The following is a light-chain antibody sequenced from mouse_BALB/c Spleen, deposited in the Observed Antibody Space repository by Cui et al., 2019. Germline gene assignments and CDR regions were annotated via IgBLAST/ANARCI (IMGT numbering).Light chain of an antibody. Sequence: DIQMTQSPASLSVSVGETVTITCRANENIYSNLAWYQQKQGKSPQLLVYAATNLADGVPSRFSGSGSGTQYSLKINSLQSEDFGSYYCQHFWGTPWTFGGGTKLEIK. V-gene: IGKV12-46*01. J-gene: IGKJ1*01. CDR3: QHFWGTPWT. CDR2: AAT. CDR1: ENIYSN.